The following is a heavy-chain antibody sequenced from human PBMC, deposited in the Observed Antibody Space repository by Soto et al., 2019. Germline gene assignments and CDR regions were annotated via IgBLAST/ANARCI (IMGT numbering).Heavy chain of an antibody. CDR1: GFTFSSYA. J-gene: IGHJ4*02. CDR2: ISGSGGST. CDR3: AKASGWFGEFDY. D-gene: IGHD3-10*01. V-gene: IGHV3-23*01. Sequence: EVQLLESGGGLVQPGGSLRLSCAASGFTFSSYAMSWVRQAPGKGLEWVSAISGSGGSTYYADSVKGRFTISKDNSKNTLYLQMNSLRAEDTAVYYCAKASGWFGEFDYWGQGTLVTVSS.